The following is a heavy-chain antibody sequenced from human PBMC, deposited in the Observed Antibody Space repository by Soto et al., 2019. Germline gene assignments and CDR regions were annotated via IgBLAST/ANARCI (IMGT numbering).Heavy chain of an antibody. Sequence: QVQLVQSGAEVKKPGSSVKVSCKASGGTFSSYAISWVRQAPGQGLEWMGGIIPIFGTANYAQKFQGRVTITADESTSTAYMELSSLRSEDTAVYYCARVVSGDISYCYYYGMDVWGQGTTVTVSS. J-gene: IGHJ6*02. CDR2: IIPIFGTA. V-gene: IGHV1-69*01. D-gene: IGHD5-12*01. CDR1: GGTFSSYA. CDR3: ARVVSGDISYCYYYGMDV.